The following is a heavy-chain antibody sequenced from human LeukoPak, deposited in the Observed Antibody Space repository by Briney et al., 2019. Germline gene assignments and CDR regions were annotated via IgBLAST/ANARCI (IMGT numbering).Heavy chain of an antibody. J-gene: IGHJ5*02. CDR2: ISYDGSNK. D-gene: IGHD4-23*01. V-gene: IGHV3-30-3*01. Sequence: GRSLRLSRAASGFTFSSYAMHWVRQAPGKGLEWVAVISYDGSNKYYADSVKGRFTISRDNSKNTLYLQMNSLRAEDTAVYYCAGVTAGGVTPWGQGTLVTVSS. CDR3: AGVTAGGVTP. CDR1: GFTFSSYA.